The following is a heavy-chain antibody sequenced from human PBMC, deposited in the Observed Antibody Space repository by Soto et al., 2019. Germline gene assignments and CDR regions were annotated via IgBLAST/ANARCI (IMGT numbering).Heavy chain of an antibody. J-gene: IGHJ6*03. D-gene: IGHD6-6*01. Sequence: EVQLAESGGGLAQPGGSLTLSCAASGFTLSGYAMDWVRQAPGKGLEYVSGISSNGVGTYYANSVQGRFTIARDNSKNTVHLQMGSLRPEDMAVYYCAWRARPYFYSMGVWGKGTTVTVSS. CDR3: AWRARPYFYSMGV. V-gene: IGHV3-64*01. CDR2: ISSNGVGT. CDR1: GFTLSGYA.